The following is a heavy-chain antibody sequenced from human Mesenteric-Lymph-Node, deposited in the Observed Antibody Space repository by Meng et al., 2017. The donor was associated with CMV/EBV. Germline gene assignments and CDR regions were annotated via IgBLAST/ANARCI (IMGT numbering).Heavy chain of an antibody. CDR1: GFSFDDYA. CDR3: VKGCGSAGSCFFNDYYYGMDV. D-gene: IGHD2-15*01. V-gene: IGHV3-9*01. CDR2: INWNSGSR. J-gene: IGHJ6*02. Sequence: GGSLRLSCAASGFSFDDYAMHWVRQAPGKGLEWVSGINWNSGSRGYADSVKGRFTISRDNAKKSLYLQMNSLRAEDTALYYCVKGCGSAGSCFFNDYYYGMDVWGQGTTVTVSS.